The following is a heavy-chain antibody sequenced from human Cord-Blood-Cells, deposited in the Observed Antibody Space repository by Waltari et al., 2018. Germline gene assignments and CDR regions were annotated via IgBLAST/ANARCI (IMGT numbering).Heavy chain of an antibody. D-gene: IGHD6-13*01. CDR2: IIPIFGTA. CDR1: GGTISSYA. Sequence: QLVQSGAEVKKPGSSVKVSCKASGGTISSYALSWVRQAPGQGLEWMGGIIPIFGTANDAQKFQGRVTITADESTSTAYMELSSLRSEDTAVYYCARGIAAAHDAFDIWGQGTMVTVSS. V-gene: IGHV1-69*01. J-gene: IGHJ3*02. CDR3: ARGIAAAHDAFDI.